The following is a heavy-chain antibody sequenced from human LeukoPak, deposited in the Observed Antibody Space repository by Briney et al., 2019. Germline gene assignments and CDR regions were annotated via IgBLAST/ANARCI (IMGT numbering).Heavy chain of an antibody. J-gene: IGHJ4*02. Sequence: PGGSLRLSCAASGFTVSSNYMSWVRQAPGKGLEWVSVIYSGGSTYYADSVKGRFTISRDNSKNTLYLQMNSLRAEDTAVYYCARDSYSSGWLQNDYWGQGTLVTVSS. CDR2: IYSGGST. CDR1: GFTVSSNY. V-gene: IGHV3-66*01. D-gene: IGHD6-19*01. CDR3: ARDSYSSGWLQNDY.